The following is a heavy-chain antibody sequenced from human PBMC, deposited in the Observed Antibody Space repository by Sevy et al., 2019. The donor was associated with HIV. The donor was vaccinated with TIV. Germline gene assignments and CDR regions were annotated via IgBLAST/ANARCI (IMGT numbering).Heavy chain of an antibody. V-gene: IGHV4-34*01. CDR2: INHSGST. CDR1: GGSFSGYY. Sequence: SETLSLTCAVYGGSFSGYYWSWIRQPPGKGLEWIGEINHSGSTNYNPSLKSRVTISVDTSKNQFSLRLSSVTAADMAVYYCARFTMVRGVIIGKNYYYGMDVWGQGTTVTVSS. D-gene: IGHD3-10*01. J-gene: IGHJ6*02. CDR3: ARFTMVRGVIIGKNYYYGMDV.